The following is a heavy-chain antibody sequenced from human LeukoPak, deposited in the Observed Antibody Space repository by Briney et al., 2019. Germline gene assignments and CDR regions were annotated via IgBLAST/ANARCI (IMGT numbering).Heavy chain of an antibody. J-gene: IGHJ5*02. CDR2: IYYSGST. CDR3: ARGYEMATMNDMGDWFDP. CDR1: GGSISSYY. D-gene: IGHD5-24*01. V-gene: IGHV4-59*12. Sequence: PSETLSLTCTVSGGSISSYYWSWIRQPPGKGLEWIGYIYYSGSTNYNPSLKSRVTISVDTSKNQFSLQLNSVTPEDTAVYYCARGYEMATMNDMGDWFDPWGQGTLVTVSS.